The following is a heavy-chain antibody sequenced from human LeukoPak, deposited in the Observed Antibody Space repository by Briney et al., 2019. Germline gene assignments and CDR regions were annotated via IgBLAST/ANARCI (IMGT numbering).Heavy chain of an antibody. V-gene: IGHV1-2*02. CDR2: INPNSGGT. CDR3: AREKIAAAGTFHY. Sequence: ASVKVSCKASGYTFTGYYMHWVRQAPGQGLEWMGWINPNSGGTNYAQKFQGRVTMTRDTSISTAYMELSSLRSEDMAVYYCAREKIAAAGTFHYWGQGTLVTVSS. CDR1: GYTFTGYY. D-gene: IGHD6-13*01. J-gene: IGHJ4*02.